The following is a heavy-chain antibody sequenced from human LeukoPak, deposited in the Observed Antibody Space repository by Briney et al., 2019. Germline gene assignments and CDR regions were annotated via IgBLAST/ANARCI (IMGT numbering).Heavy chain of an antibody. J-gene: IGHJ4*02. D-gene: IGHD2-15*01. Sequence: GGSLRLSCAASGFNFRNYAMNWVRQAPGKGLEWVSAVTGSGGNTYYADSVKGRFTISRDNSKNTLYLQMNSLRAEDTAVYYCAKSGLNRFDYWGQGTLVTVSS. CDR3: AKSGLNRFDY. CDR2: VTGSGGNT. V-gene: IGHV3-23*01. CDR1: GFNFRNYA.